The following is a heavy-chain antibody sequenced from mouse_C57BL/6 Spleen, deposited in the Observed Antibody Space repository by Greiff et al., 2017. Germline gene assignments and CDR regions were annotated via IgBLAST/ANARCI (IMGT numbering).Heavy chain of an antibody. CDR3: ARAGGGDYAMDY. J-gene: IGHJ4*01. V-gene: IGHV5-16*01. Sequence: EVKVEESEGGLVQPGSSMKLSCTASGFTFSDYYMAWVRQVPEKGLEWVANINYDGSSTYYLDSLKSRFIISRDNATNILYLQMSSLKSEDTATYYCARAGGGDYAMDYWGQGTSVTVSS. CDR1: GFTFSDYY. CDR2: INYDGSST.